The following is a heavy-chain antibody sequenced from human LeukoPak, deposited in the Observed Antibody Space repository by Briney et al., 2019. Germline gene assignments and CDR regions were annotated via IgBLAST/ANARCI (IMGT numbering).Heavy chain of an antibody. CDR3: ARDPAYSSSWSRPDWYFDL. J-gene: IGHJ2*01. Sequence: PSETLSLTCTVSGGSISSGSYYWSWIRQPAGKGLEWIGRIYTSGSTNYNPSLKSRVTISVATSKNQFSLKLSSVTAADTAVYYCARDPAYSSSWSRPDWYFDLWGRGTLVTVSS. D-gene: IGHD6-13*01. CDR2: IYTSGST. CDR1: GGSISSGSYY. V-gene: IGHV4-61*02.